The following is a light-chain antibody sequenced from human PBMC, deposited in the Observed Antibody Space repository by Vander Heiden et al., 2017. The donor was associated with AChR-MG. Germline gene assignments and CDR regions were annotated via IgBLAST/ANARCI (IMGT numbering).Light chain of an antibody. CDR3: QQCETTSFT. CDR1: QSINTD. Sequence: DIEMTHSPSSLSASVGDRVTITCRARQSINTDLDWYQHKPGKAPKLLISEATTLQSGVPSRFSGSGSGTEFTLTISRLQPEDLATYYCQQCETTSFTFGPGTRVDI. CDR2: EAT. V-gene: IGKV1-39*01. J-gene: IGKJ3*01.